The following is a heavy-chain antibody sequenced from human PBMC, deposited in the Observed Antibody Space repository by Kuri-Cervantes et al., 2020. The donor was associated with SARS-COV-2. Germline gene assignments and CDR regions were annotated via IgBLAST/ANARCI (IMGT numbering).Heavy chain of an antibody. J-gene: IGHJ4*02. Sequence: SGPTLVKPTQTLTLTCTFSGFSLSTSGMCVSWIRQPPGKALEWLARIDWDDDKYYSTSLKTRLTISKDTSKNQVVLTMTNMDPVDTATYYCARIRLTSYGSGGYYEFDYWGQGTLVTVSS. D-gene: IGHD3-10*01. CDR1: GFSLSTSGMC. V-gene: IGHV2-70*11. CDR3: ARIRLTSYGSGGYYEFDY. CDR2: IDWDDDK.